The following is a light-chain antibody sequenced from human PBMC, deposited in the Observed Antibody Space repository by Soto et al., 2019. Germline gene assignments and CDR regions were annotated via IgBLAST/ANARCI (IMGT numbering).Light chain of an antibody. J-gene: IGKJ5*01. CDR3: QQYDNWPIT. CDR2: GAS. CDR1: QSVASRN. Sequence: EIVLTQSPGTLSLSPGERATLFCRASQSVASRNLAWYQQKSGQAPRLLIYGASTRATGLPARFSGSGSGTEFTLIISSLQSEDSAVYYCQQYDNWPITFGQGTRLEIK. V-gene: IGKV3-15*01.